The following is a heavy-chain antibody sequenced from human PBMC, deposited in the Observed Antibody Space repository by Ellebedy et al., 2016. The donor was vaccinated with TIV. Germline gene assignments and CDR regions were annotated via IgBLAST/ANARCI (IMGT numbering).Heavy chain of an antibody. Sequence: SETLSLTCVISGDSVSTDIGWHWIRQSPSRGLEWLGRTYYSSKWNNDYAVSLKSRITINPDTSKNLFSLQLKSVTPEDTAVYYCARGWFGSGMGVWGQGTTVTVSS. V-gene: IGHV6-1*01. CDR3: ARGWFGSGMGV. D-gene: IGHD3-10*01. J-gene: IGHJ6*02. CDR2: TYYSSKWNN. CDR1: GDSVSTDIG.